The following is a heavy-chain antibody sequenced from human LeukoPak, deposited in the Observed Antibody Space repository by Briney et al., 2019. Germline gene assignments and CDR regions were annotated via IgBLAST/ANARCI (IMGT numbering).Heavy chain of an antibody. J-gene: IGHJ4*02. D-gene: IGHD2-21*02. Sequence: GRSLRLSCAASGFTFSNYWMHWVRQTPGKGLVWVSRINSYGSSTSYADSVKGRFTISRDNAKNTLYLQMNSLRAEDTAVYYCANTLHSYCGGDCLGYWGQGTLVTVSS. CDR2: INSYGSST. CDR3: ANTLHSYCGGDCLGY. V-gene: IGHV3-74*01. CDR1: GFTFSNYW.